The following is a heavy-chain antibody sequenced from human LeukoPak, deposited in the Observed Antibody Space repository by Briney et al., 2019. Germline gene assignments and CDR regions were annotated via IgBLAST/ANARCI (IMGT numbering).Heavy chain of an antibody. V-gene: IGHV4-59*08. CDR1: GGSISSYH. CDR2: IYYSGRT. J-gene: IGHJ4*02. Sequence: SETLSLTCTVSGGSISSYHWSWIPQPPGKELEWIGYIYYSGRTYYNPSLKSRVTISVDTSKNQFSLSLSSVTAADTAVYYCARTIPDSSGYYYSDYWGQGTLVTVSS. D-gene: IGHD3-22*01. CDR3: ARTIPDSSGYYYSDY.